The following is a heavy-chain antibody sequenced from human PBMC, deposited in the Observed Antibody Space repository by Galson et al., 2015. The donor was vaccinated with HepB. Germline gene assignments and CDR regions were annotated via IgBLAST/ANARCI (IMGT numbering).Heavy chain of an antibody. D-gene: IGHD3-22*01. V-gene: IGHV1-69*04. Sequence: SVKVSCKASGGTFSSYTISWVRQAPGQGLEWMGRIIPILGIANYAQKFQGRVTITADKSTSTAYMELSSLRSEDTAVYYCARDKSVVVITTDYYYGMDVWGQGTTVTVSS. CDR3: ARDKSVVVITTDYYYGMDV. J-gene: IGHJ6*02. CDR2: IIPILGIA. CDR1: GGTFSSYT.